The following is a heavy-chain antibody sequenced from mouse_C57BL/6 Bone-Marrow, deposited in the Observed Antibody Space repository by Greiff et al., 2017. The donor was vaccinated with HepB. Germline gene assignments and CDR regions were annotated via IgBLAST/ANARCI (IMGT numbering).Heavy chain of an antibody. CDR3: ARKRGNYVWYFDV. Sequence: VQGVESGPGLVQPSQSLSITCTVSGFSLTSYGVHWVRQSPGKGLEWLGVIWSGGSTDYNAAFISRLSISKDNSKSQVFCKMNSLQADDTAIYYCARKRGNYVWYFDVWGTGTTVTVSS. CDR1: GFSLTSYG. CDR2: IWSGGST. J-gene: IGHJ1*03. D-gene: IGHD2-1*01. V-gene: IGHV2-2*01.